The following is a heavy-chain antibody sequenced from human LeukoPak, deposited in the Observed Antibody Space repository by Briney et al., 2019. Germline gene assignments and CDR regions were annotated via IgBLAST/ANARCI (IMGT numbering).Heavy chain of an antibody. CDR1: GGTFSSYA. J-gene: IGHJ5*02. Sequence: SVKVSCKASGGTFSSYAISWVRQAPGQGLKWMGGIIPIFGTANYAQKFQGRVTITTDESTSTAYMELSSLRSEDTTVYYCAREGLTGTTRWFDPWGQGTLVTVSS. V-gene: IGHV1-69*05. D-gene: IGHD1-7*01. CDR3: AREGLTGTTRWFDP. CDR2: IIPIFGTA.